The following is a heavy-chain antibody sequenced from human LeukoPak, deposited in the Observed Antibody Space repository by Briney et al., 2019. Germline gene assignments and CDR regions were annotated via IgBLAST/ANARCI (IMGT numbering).Heavy chain of an antibody. J-gene: IGHJ4*02. CDR1: GFIFGDYA. V-gene: IGHV3-49*04. D-gene: IGHD1-26*01. CDR2: IRTETYGGTT. CDR3: TREGGSSDFDY. Sequence: GGCLRLSCTASGFIFGDYAMSWVRQAPGKGLEWVGLIRTETYGGTTEYAASVKGRFTISRDDSKSIAFLQLNSLKSEDTAVYYCTREGGSSDFDYWGQGTLVTVSS.